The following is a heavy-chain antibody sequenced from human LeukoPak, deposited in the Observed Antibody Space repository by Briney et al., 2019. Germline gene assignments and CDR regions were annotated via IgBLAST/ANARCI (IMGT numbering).Heavy chain of an antibody. CDR3: ATHTTMPL. D-gene: IGHD5-18*01. Sequence: ASVKVSCKASGYTFTGDYVHWVRQAPAQGLEWMGWINPNSGGTDYAQKFQGRVTLTSDTSISTVYMELSRLRSNDTAVYYCATHTTMPLWGQGTLVTVSS. J-gene: IGHJ4*02. V-gene: IGHV1-2*02. CDR2: INPNSGGT. CDR1: GYTFTGDY.